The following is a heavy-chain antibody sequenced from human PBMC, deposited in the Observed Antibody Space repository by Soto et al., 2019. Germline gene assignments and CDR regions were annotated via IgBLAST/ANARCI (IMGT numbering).Heavy chain of an antibody. V-gene: IGHV3-23*01. CDR2: ITNTGGDT. D-gene: IGHD3-10*01. CDR1: GFTFSSNA. CDR3: ARASGESYPGSRVFDS. J-gene: IGHJ4*02. Sequence: PLGSLRLSCAASGFTFSSNAMSWVRQAPGKGLEWVSVITNTGGDTVYADSVKGRFTMSRDNSKNILYLQMTNLRAEDTAIYYCARASGESYPGSRVFDSWGQGTRVTVSS.